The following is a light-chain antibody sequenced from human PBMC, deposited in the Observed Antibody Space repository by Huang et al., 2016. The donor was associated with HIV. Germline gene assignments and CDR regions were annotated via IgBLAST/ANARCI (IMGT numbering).Light chain of an antibody. J-gene: IGKJ3*01. CDR1: QSVLYSSNNKNY. Sequence: DIVMTQSPDSLAVSLGERATINCKSSQSVLYSSNNKNYLAWYQQQPGQPPKLLIYWASTREAGVPDRFSGSGSGTDFTLPISSLQAEDVAVYYCQQYYSTPFTFGPGTKVDIK. CDR2: WAS. CDR3: QQYYSTPFT. V-gene: IGKV4-1*01.